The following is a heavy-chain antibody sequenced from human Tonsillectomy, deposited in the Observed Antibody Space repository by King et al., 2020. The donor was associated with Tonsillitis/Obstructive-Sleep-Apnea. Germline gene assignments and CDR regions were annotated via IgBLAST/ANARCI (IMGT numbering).Heavy chain of an antibody. Sequence: QLVQSGGGVVQPGSSLRLSCAASGFIFSHYGMHWVRQSPGRGLEWVAAISYDGTNQYYADSVKGRFTVSRDSSKNTLYLQMKSLRVEDQAVYYCAKEEQYDQIDDWCPGSLVTVSS. CDR2: ISYDGTNQ. D-gene: IGHD1/OR15-1a*01. CDR1: GFIFSHYG. CDR3: AKEEQYDQIDD. J-gene: IGHJ4*02. V-gene: IGHV3-30*18.